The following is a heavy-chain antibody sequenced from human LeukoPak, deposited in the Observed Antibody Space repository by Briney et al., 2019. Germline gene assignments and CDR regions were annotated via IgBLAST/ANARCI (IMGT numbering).Heavy chain of an antibody. CDR2: IYYSGST. CDR1: GGSISSYY. Sequence: PSETLSLTCTVSGGSISSYYWSWIRQPPGKGLEWIGYIYYSGSTYYNPSLKSRVTISVDTSKNQFSLKLSSVTAADTAVYYCARDKPGFDPWGQGTLVTVSS. CDR3: ARDKPGFDP. V-gene: IGHV4-59*08. J-gene: IGHJ5*02.